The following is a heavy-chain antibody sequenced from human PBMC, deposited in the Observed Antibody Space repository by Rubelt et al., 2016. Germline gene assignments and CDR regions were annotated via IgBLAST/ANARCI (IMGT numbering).Heavy chain of an antibody. CDR1: GGTFSSYA. CDR2: LSAYNGTT. J-gene: IGHJ4*02. Sequence: QVQLVQSGAEVKKPGSSVKVSCKASGGTFSSYAISWVRQAPGQGLEWMGGLSAYNGTTNYGRKLQGRVTMNTDTSTSTAYMELRSLRSDDTAVYYCARRWSYFDYWGQGTLVTVSS. D-gene: IGHD4-23*01. CDR3: ARRWSYFDY. V-gene: IGHV1-18*01.